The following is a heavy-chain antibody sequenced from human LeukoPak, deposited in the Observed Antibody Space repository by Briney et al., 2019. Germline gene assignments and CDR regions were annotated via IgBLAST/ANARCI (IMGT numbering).Heavy chain of an antibody. Sequence: PGGSLRLSCAASGFTFSSYAMTWVRQAPGKGLEWVSVISGGGGSTYFADSVKGRFTISRDNSKNTLYLQMNSLRAEDTAVYYCAKGHRYDFWSGYLTPNWFDPWGQGTLVTVSS. D-gene: IGHD3-3*01. V-gene: IGHV3-23*01. CDR2: ISGGGGST. CDR1: GFTFSSYA. J-gene: IGHJ5*02. CDR3: AKGHRYDFWSGYLTPNWFDP.